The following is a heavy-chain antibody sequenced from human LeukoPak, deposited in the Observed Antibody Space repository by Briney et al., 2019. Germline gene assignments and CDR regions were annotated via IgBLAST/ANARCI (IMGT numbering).Heavy chain of an antibody. CDR3: ARGRQNSGSYSDAFDI. J-gene: IGHJ3*02. CDR2: ISDGGKTK. V-gene: IGHV3-48*03. D-gene: IGHD1-26*01. CDR1: GFTFRSSE. Sequence: GGSLRLSCAASGFTFRSSEMNWVRQAPGKGLEWVSYISDGGKTKYYADSLKGRFTISRDNAKNSLSLQMNSLRAEDTAVYYCARGRQNSGSYSDAFDIWGQGTVVTVSS.